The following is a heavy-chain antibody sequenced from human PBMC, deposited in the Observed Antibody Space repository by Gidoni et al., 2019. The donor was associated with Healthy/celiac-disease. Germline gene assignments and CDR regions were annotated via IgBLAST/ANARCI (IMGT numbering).Heavy chain of an antibody. CDR2: ISGSGGST. J-gene: IGHJ4*02. D-gene: IGHD5-18*01. V-gene: IGHV3-23*01. CDR3: AKRYSYGYSDY. CDR1: GFTFSSYA. Sequence: EVQLLESGGGLVQPGGSLRIYCAASGFTFSSYAMSWVRQAPGKGLELVSAISGSGGSTYYADSVKGRFTISRDNSKNTLYLQMNSLRAEDTAVYYCAKRYSYGYSDYWGQGTLVTVSS.